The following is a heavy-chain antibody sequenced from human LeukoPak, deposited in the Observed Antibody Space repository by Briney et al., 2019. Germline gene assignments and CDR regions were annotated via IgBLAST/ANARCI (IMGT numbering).Heavy chain of an antibody. D-gene: IGHD3-3*01. J-gene: IGHJ4*02. Sequence: SVKVSCKASGGTFSSYAISWVRQAPGQGLEWMGGIIPIFGTANYAQKFQGRVTITADESTSTAYMELSSLRPEDTAVYYCAKDREGLDVLRFLDGWGQGTLVTVSS. CDR2: IIPIFGTA. CDR3: AKDREGLDVLRFLDG. CDR1: GGTFSSYA. V-gene: IGHV1-69*01.